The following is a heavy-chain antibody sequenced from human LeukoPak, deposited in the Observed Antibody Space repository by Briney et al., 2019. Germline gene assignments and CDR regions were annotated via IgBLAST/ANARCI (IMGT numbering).Heavy chain of an antibody. CDR2: IYHSGST. CDR3: ARDHRYPSNWFDP. D-gene: IGHD3-16*02. CDR1: GYSISSGYY. Sequence: SETLSLTCTVSGYSISSGYYWGWIRQPPGKGLEWIGSIYHSGSTYYNPSLKSRVTISVDTPKNQFSLKLSSVTAADTAVYYYARDHRYPSNWFDPWGQGTLVTVSS. J-gene: IGHJ5*02. V-gene: IGHV4-38-2*02.